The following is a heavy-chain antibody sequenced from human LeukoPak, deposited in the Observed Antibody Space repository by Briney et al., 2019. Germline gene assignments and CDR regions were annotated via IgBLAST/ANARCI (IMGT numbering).Heavy chain of an antibody. CDR3: ATSGSGSYYNVPVKQEIDY. CDR2: ISGGGRNT. CDR1: GITFSNYV. J-gene: IGHJ4*02. D-gene: IGHD3-10*01. Sequence: GGSLRLSCAASGITFSNYVMSWVRQAPGKGLEWVSAISGGGRNTYYAASVKGRFTISRDNSKNMLHLQMNSLRAEDTAVYYCATSGSGSYYNVPVKQEIDYWGQGTLVTVSS. V-gene: IGHV3-23*01.